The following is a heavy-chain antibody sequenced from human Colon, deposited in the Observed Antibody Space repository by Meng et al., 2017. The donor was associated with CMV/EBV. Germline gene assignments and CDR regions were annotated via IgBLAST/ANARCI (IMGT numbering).Heavy chain of an antibody. D-gene: IGHD6-19*01. CDR1: GFSFSSYW. CDR2: INQDGSVK. V-gene: IGHV3-7*01. Sequence: GESLKISCAASGFSFSSYWMKWVRQAPGKGLEWVANINQDGSVKYYVDALKGRFTISRDNAKNSLYMQMSSLRAEDTAVYYCARDRTREYKLLRQRLKRDDYGFDVWGQGTTVTVSS. CDR3: ARDRTREYKLLRQRLKRDDYGFDV. J-gene: IGHJ6*02.